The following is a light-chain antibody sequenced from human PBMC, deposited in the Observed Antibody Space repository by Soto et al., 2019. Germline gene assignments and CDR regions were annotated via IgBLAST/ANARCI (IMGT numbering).Light chain of an antibody. J-gene: IGLJ3*02. CDR3: SSYTHRNTVV. V-gene: IGLV2-14*03. CDR1: SSDVGGYNY. Sequence: QSVLTQPASVSGSPGQSITIFCTGTSSDVGGYNYVSWYQQRPGKPPKLMIYDVTNRPSGVSTRFSGYKSGSTASLTISGLQAEDEGDYYCSSYTHRNTVVFGGGTKLTVL. CDR2: DVT.